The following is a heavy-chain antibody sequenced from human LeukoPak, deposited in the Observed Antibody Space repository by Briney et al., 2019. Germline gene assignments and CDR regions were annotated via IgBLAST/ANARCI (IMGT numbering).Heavy chain of an antibody. V-gene: IGHV1-18*01. CDR2: ISGYNGNT. Sequence: ASVKVSCKASGYTFTSYGISWGRQAPGQGLEWMGWISGYNGNTNYAQKLQDRVTMTTDTSTSTAYMELRSLRSEDTAVYYCATSIQLWLLAFDIWGQGTMATVSS. CDR3: ATSIQLWLLAFDI. CDR1: GYTFTSYG. J-gene: IGHJ3*02. D-gene: IGHD5-18*01.